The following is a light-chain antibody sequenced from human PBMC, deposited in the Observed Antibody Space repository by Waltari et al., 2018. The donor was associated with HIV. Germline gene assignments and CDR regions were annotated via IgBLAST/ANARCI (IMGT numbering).Light chain of an antibody. J-gene: IGLJ2*01. V-gene: IGLV2-14*01. CDR2: EVS. Sequence: QSALTQPASVSGSPGQSITISCTGTSSDFGGSAFVSWYQQHPSKAPKLIMFEVSDRPSGISNRFSGSKSGDTASLTISGLQTEDEADYYCASFTASNVLFGGGTKLTVL. CDR1: SSDFGGSAF. CDR3: ASFTASNVL.